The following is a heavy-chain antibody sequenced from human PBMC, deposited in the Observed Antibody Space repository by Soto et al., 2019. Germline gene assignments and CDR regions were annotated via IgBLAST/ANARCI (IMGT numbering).Heavy chain of an antibody. D-gene: IGHD3-22*01. Sequence: GGSLRLSCSASGFTFSSYAMHWVRQAPGKGLEYVSAISSNGGSTYYAESVKGKFTISRDNSKNNLYLKMSSLRAEDTAVNYCVTSRYYYDSSGYYFPYWGQGTLVTVSS. CDR1: GFTFSSYA. V-gene: IGHV3-64D*08. J-gene: IGHJ4*02. CDR3: VTSRYYYDSSGYYFPY. CDR2: ISSNGGST.